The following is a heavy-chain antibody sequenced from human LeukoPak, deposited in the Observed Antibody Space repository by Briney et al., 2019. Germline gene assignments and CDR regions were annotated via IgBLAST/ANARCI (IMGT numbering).Heavy chain of an antibody. CDR2: IIPIFGTA. CDR3: ARFVRLARSSWYGYYYYYMDV. CDR1: GGTFSSYA. J-gene: IGHJ6*03. D-gene: IGHD6-13*01. Sequence: ASVKLSCKASGGTFSSYAISWVRQAPGQALEWMGGIIPIFGTANYAQKFQGRVTITRNTSISTAYMELSSLRSEDTAVYYCARFVRLARSSWYGYYYYYMDVWGKGTTVTVSS. V-gene: IGHV1-69*05.